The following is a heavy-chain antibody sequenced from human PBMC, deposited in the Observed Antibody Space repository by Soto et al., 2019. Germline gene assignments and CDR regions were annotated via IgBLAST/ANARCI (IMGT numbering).Heavy chain of an antibody. CDR3: ARGRSEVAGTGRERDYYFDY. Sequence: QVQLQESGPGLVKPSETLSLTCTVSGGSISSYYWSWIRQPPGKGLEWIGYIYYSGSTNYNPSLKSRVTISVDTSKNQFSLKLSSVTAADTAVYYCARGRSEVAGTGRERDYYFDYWGQGTLVTVSS. CDR2: IYYSGST. J-gene: IGHJ4*02. V-gene: IGHV4-59*01. CDR1: GGSISSYY. D-gene: IGHD6-19*01.